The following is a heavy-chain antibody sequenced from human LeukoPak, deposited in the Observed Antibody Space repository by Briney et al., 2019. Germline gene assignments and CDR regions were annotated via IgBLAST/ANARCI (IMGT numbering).Heavy chain of an antibody. CDR3: AVSGYYYDSSGRTRTRYYFDY. V-gene: IGHV4-4*07. D-gene: IGHD3-22*01. Sequence: PSETLSLTCTVSGGSISSYYWSWIRQPAGKGLEWIGRIYTSGSTNYNPSLKSRVTISVDTSKNQFSLKLSSVTAADTAVYYCAVSGYYYDSSGRTRTRYYFDYWGQGTLVTVSS. CDR2: IYTSGST. J-gene: IGHJ4*02. CDR1: GGSISSYY.